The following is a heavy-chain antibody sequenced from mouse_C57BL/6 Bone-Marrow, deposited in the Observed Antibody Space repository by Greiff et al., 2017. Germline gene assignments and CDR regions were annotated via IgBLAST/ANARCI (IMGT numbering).Heavy chain of an antibody. CDR3: AREVFDY. J-gene: IGHJ2*01. Sequence: VQLQQPGAELVKPGASVKLSCKASGYTFTSYWMQWVKPRPGQGLEWIGEIDPSDSYTNYNQKFKGKATLTVDTSSSTAYMQLSSLTSEDSAVYYCAREVFDYWGQGTTLTVSS. V-gene: IGHV1-50*01. CDR1: GYTFTSYW. CDR2: IDPSDSYT.